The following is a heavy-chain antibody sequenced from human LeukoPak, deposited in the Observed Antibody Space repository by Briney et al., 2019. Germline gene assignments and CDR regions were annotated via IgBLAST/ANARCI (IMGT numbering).Heavy chain of an antibody. V-gene: IGHV5-51*01. J-gene: IGHJ4*02. CDR1: GYSFTSYW. CDR2: IYPGDSDT. CDR3: ARPLRPYFDGELTY. Sequence: GESLKISCKGSGYSFTSYWIGWVRQMPGKGLEWMGIIYPGDSDTRYSPSFQGQVTISDDKSISTAYLQWSSLKASDTAIYYCARPLRPYFDGELTYWGQGTLVTVSS. D-gene: IGHD3-9*01.